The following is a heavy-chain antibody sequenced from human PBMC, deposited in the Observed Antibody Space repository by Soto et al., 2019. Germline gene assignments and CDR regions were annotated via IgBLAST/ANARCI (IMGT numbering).Heavy chain of an antibody. CDR3: ARDSPSLGGWFFDY. J-gene: IGHJ4*02. V-gene: IGHV1-18*01. CDR2: ISVYNGNT. D-gene: IGHD6-19*01. Sequence: GASVKVSCKASGYTFTSYGISWMRQAPGQGLEWMGWISVYNGNTNYAQKFQGRVTMTTDTSTSTAYMELRSLRSDDTAVYYCARDSPSLGGWFFDYWGQGALVTVSS. CDR1: GYTFTSYG.